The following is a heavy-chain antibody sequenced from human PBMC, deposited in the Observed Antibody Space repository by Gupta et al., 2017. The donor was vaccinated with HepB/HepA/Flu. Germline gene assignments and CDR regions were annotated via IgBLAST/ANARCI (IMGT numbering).Heavy chain of an antibody. CDR3: ASSRYSTSWLHFDY. V-gene: IGHV3-11*01. Sequence: QVQLVESGGGLVKPGGSLRLSCAASGFTFTDYYMIWIRQAPGKGLEWISYISSSSLSIYYADSVKGRFTISRDNAKNSLYLQMSSLTADDTAVYYCASSRYSTSWLHFDYWGQGTLVTVSS. J-gene: IGHJ4*02. CDR1: GFTFTDYY. CDR2: ISSSSLSI. D-gene: IGHD6-13*01.